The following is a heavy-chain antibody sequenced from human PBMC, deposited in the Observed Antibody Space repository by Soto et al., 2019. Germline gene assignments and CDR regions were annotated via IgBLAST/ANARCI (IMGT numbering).Heavy chain of an antibody. J-gene: IGHJ4*02. CDR1: GGSLSSYY. D-gene: IGHD6-25*01. Sequence: SETLSLTCTVSGGSLSSYYWTWIPQSPWKGLEWIGYVYFSGNTNYNPSLKSRVTISIDTSKNQFSLRLASVTAADTAFYYCGSVKPSGYVLYWGQGTLVTVSS. V-gene: IGHV4-59*01. CDR3: GSVKPSGYVLY. CDR2: VYFSGNT.